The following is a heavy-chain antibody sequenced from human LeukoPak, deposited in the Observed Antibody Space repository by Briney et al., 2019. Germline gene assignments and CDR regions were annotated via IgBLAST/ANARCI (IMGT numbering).Heavy chain of an antibody. CDR2: ISGSGGST. CDR3: AKDVNDYGFVVAAFDI. D-gene: IGHD4-17*01. CDR1: GFTFSSYA. J-gene: IGHJ3*02. V-gene: IGHV3-23*01. Sequence: PGGSLRLSCAASGFTFSSYAMSWVRQAPGKGLEWVSAISGSGGSTYYADSVKGRFTISRDNSKNTLYLQMNSLRAEDTAVYYCAKDVNDYGFVVAAFDIWGQGTMVTVSS.